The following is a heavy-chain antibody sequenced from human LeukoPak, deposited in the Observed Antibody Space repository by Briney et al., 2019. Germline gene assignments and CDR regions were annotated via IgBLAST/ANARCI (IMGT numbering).Heavy chain of an antibody. CDR1: GGTFSSYA. CDR3: ARAGIWDYSDSSGYHNGAFDI. CDR2: IIPIFGTA. Sequence: SVKVSCKASGGTFSSYAISWVRQAPGQGLEWMGGIIPIFGTANYAQKFQGRVTITADKSTSTAYMELSSLRSEDTAVYYCARAGIWDYSDSSGYHNGAFDIWGQGTMVTVSS. V-gene: IGHV1-69*06. J-gene: IGHJ3*02. D-gene: IGHD3-22*01.